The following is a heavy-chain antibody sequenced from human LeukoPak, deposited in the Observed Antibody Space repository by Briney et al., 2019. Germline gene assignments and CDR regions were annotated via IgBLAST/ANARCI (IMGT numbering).Heavy chain of an antibody. D-gene: IGHD2-15*01. CDR1: GFTFSSYS. J-gene: IGHJ4*02. CDR3: ASCSGGSCYSGRIDY. V-gene: IGHV3-21*01. Sequence: GGSLRLSCAASGFTFSSYSMNWVRQAPGKGLEWVSSISSSSSYIYYADSVKGRFTISRDNAKNSLYLQMNSLRAEDRAVYHCASCSGGSCYSGRIDYWGQGTLVTVSS. CDR2: ISSSSSYI.